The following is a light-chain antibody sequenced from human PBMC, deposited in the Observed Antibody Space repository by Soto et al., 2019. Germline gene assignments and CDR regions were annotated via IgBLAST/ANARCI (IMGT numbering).Light chain of an antibody. CDR2: GAS. CDR1: QSVSSN. J-gene: IGKJ5*01. Sequence: GLTPSVAAMSVSQEDSSTLSCMASQSVSSNLAWYQQKPGQAPRLLISGASTRATGVPARFSGSGSGTEFTLTITSLQSEDFAVYCCQQYNNWPLTFGPGTRLEIK. V-gene: IGKV3D-15*01. CDR3: QQYNNWPLT.